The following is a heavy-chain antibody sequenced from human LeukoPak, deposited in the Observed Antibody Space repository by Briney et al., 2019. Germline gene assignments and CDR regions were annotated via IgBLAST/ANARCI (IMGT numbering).Heavy chain of an antibody. J-gene: IGHJ4*02. V-gene: IGHV3-23*01. CDR3: AKGGVDSGYNFDY. CDR2: ISGSGGGT. D-gene: IGHD5-12*01. Sequence: GGSLRLSCAASGFTFSSYAMSWVRQAPGKGLEWVSAISGSGGGTYYADSVKGRFTISRDNSKNTLYLQMNSLRAEDTAVYYCAKGGVDSGYNFDYWGQGTLVTVSS. CDR1: GFTFSSYA.